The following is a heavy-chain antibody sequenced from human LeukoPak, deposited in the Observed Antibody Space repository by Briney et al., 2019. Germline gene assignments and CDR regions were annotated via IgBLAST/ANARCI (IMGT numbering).Heavy chain of an antibody. CDR1: GFTFSSYG. CDR3: ARDYLDYYDSSGYYYGVLDY. CDR2: IWYDGSNK. V-gene: IGHV3-33*01. J-gene: IGHJ4*02. D-gene: IGHD3-22*01. Sequence: GGSLRLSCAASGFTFSSYGMHWVRQAPGKGLEWVAVIWYDGSNKYYADSVKGRFTISRDNSKNTLYLQMNSLRAEDTAVYYCARDYLDYYDSSGYYYGVLDYWGQGTLVTVSS.